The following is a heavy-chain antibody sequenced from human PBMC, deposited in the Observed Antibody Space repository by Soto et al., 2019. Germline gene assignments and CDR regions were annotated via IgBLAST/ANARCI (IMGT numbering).Heavy chain of an antibody. CDR1: GFTFSSYA. V-gene: IGHV3-23*01. CDR2: ISGSGGST. D-gene: IGHD1-26*01. Sequence: EVQLLESGGGLVQPGGSLRLSCAASGFTFSSYAMRWVRQAPVKGLEWVSAISGSGGSTYYADSVKGRFTISRDNSKNQLYLQMNSVRAEDTDVDYCARRGSGSYYDYWGQGTLVTVSS. J-gene: IGHJ4*02. CDR3: ARRGSGSYYDY.